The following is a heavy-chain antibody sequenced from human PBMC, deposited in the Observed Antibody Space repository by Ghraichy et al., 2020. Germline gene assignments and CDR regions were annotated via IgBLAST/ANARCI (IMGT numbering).Heavy chain of an antibody. CDR3: ARQRVVVVVAATPPTQPWYFDL. V-gene: IGHV4-39*01. D-gene: IGHD2-15*01. Sequence: SETLSLTCTVSGGSISSSSYYWGWICQPPGKGLEWIGSIYYSGSTYYNPSLKSRVTISVDTSKNQFSLKLSSVTAADTAVYYCARQRVVVVVAATPPTQPWYFDLGGRGTLVTVSS. J-gene: IGHJ2*01. CDR2: IYYSGST. CDR1: GGSISSSSYY.